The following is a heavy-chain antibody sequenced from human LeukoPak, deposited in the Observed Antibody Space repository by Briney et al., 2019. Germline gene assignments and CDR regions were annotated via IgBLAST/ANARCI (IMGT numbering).Heavy chain of an antibody. CDR2: ISYDGSNK. J-gene: IGHJ4*02. D-gene: IGHD3-9*01. Sequence: GRSLRLSCAASGITFSSYAMHWVRQAPGTGLEWVAVISYDGSNKYYADTVKGRFTISRDNSKNTLYLQMNSLRAEDTAVYFCARDARYYDILTGYPLFDYWGQGTLVTVSS. V-gene: IGHV3-30-3*01. CDR3: ARDARYYDILTGYPLFDY. CDR1: GITFSSYA.